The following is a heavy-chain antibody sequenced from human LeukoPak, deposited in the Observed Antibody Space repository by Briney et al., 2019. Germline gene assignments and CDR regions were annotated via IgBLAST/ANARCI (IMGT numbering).Heavy chain of an antibody. Sequence: ASVKVSCKASGYTFTSYAMNWVRQAPGQGLEWMGWINTNTGNPTYAQGFTGRFVFSLDTSVSTAYLQISSLKAEDTAVYYCARDPTVLLWFGETYMDVWGKGTTVTVSS. J-gene: IGHJ6*03. CDR3: ARDPTVLLWFGETYMDV. V-gene: IGHV7-4-1*02. D-gene: IGHD3-10*01. CDR1: GYTFTSYA. CDR2: INTNTGNP.